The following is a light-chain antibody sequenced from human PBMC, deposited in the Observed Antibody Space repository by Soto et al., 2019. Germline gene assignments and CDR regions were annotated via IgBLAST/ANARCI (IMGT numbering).Light chain of an antibody. CDR3: QQYYSYPYT. J-gene: IGKJ2*01. Sequence: EVVLTQSPVTLSLSPGERATLSCRASQSFRGLLAWYQQKPGQAPRLLIYDAYNRATGIPPRFSGSGSGTDFTLTISCLQSEDFATYYCQQYYSYPYTFGQGTKLEIK. V-gene: IGKV3-11*01. CDR2: DAY. CDR1: QSFRGL.